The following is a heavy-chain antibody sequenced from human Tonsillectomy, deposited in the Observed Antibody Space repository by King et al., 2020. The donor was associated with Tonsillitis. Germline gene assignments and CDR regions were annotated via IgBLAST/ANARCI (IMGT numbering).Heavy chain of an antibody. CDR3: TTEKPLDF. CDR1: GFTFSDAW. J-gene: IGHJ4*02. V-gene: IGHV3-15*01. CDR2: IRSRSDGGTA. Sequence: VQLVESGGGLVKPGGSLRLSCAASGFTFSDAWMNWVRQAPGKGLEWVGRIRSRSDGGTADYAAFAKGRFTISRDNSKNTLYLQMNSLKTEDIAVYYCTTEKPLDFWGQGTLVTVSS.